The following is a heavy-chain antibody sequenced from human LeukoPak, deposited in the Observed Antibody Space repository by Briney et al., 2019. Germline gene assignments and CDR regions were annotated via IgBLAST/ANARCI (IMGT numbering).Heavy chain of an antibody. Sequence: SQTLSLTCTVSGASFNIATYYWSWIRQTAGMGLEWIGRINTSGRTNYNPSLWSRVTISVDTSKKQFSLKLSSVTAADTAVYFCARAEDYSSGFDYWGQGTLVTVSS. J-gene: IGHJ4*02. CDR3: ARAEDYSSGFDY. V-gene: IGHV4-61*02. D-gene: IGHD4-11*01. CDR2: INTSGRT. CDR1: GASFNIATYY.